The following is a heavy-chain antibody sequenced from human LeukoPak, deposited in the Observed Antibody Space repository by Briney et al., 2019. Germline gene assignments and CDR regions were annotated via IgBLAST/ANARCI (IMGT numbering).Heavy chain of an antibody. J-gene: IGHJ6*03. V-gene: IGHV1-8*03. D-gene: IGHD3-3*01. CDR2: MNPNSGNT. Sequence: GASVKVSCKASGYTFTSYDINWVRQATGQGLEWMGWMNPNSGNTGYAQKFQGRVTITRNTSISTAYMELSSLRSEDTAVYYCARSPPTMRSSYYILNYYYYYMDVWGKGTTVTLSS. CDR3: ARSPPTMRSSYYILNYYYYYMDV. CDR1: GYTFTSYD.